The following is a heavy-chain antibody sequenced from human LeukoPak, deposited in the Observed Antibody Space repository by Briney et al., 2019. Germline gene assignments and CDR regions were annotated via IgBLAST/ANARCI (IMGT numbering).Heavy chain of an antibody. CDR2: ISYDGSNK. V-gene: IGHV3-30*18. CDR1: GFTFSSYS. CDR3: AKLEVRGVIIKSGAFDI. Sequence: GGSLRLSCAASGFTFSSYSMNWVRQAPGKGLEWVAVISYDGSNKYYADSVKGRFTISRDNSKNTLYLQMNSLRAEDTAVYYCAKLEVRGVIIKSGAFDIWGQGTMVTVSS. D-gene: IGHD3-10*01. J-gene: IGHJ3*02.